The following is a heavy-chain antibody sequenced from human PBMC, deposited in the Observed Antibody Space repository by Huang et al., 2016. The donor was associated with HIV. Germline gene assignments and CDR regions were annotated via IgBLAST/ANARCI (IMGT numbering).Heavy chain of an antibody. D-gene: IGHD6-13*01. V-gene: IGHV3-7*01. Sequence: GLSWVANIKQDGSEKYYVDSVKGRFTISRDNAKNSLYLQMNSLRAEDTAVYYCARDRWYHGYWGQGTLVTV. CDR3: ARDRWYHGY. CDR2: IKQDGSEK. J-gene: IGHJ4*02.